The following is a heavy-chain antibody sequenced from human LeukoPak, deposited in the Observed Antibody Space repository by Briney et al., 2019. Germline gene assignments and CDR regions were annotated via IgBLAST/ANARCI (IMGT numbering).Heavy chain of an antibody. J-gene: IGHJ4*02. D-gene: IGHD3-22*01. CDR2: IYTSGNT. Sequence: GGSLRLSCAASGFTVSRSYISWVRQAPGKGLEWVSVIYTSGNTYYADSVKGRFTISRDNSKNTLYLQMNSLRAEDTVVYYCARAPFYFDSSNYPYFDYWGQGTLVTVSS. CDR1: GFTVSRSY. CDR3: ARAPFYFDSSNYPYFDY. V-gene: IGHV3-53*01.